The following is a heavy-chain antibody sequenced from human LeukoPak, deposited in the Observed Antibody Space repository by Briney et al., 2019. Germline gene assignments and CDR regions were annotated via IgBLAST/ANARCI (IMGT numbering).Heavy chain of an antibody. CDR1: GFTFSSYG. Sequence: GGSLRLSCAASGFTFSSYGMHWVRQAPGKGLEWVAILSYDGSNKYYADSVKGRFTISRDNSKNTRFLQMNSLRAEDTALYYCARHPGGFTGIVNYYYMDVWGKGTTVTVSS. J-gene: IGHJ6*03. V-gene: IGHV3-30*03. CDR3: ARHPGGFTGIVNYYYMDV. D-gene: IGHD1-26*01. CDR2: LSYDGSNK.